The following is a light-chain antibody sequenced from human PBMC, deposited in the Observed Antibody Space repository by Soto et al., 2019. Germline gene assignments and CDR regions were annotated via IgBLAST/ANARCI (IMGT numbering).Light chain of an antibody. CDR3: AQYNSYSNT. Sequence: DIQMTQSPSTLSASVGDRVTITCRASQSISSWLAWYQQKPGKAPKLLIYKASSLESGVPSRFSGSGSGTAFTLPISRLQSDDVSTYCCAQYNSYSNTCGQGTKLEIK. CDR2: KAS. J-gene: IGKJ2*01. CDR1: QSISSW. V-gene: IGKV1-5*03.